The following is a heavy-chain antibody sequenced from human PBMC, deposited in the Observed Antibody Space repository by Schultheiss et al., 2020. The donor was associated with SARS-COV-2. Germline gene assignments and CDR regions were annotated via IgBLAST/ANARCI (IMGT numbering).Heavy chain of an antibody. D-gene: IGHD1-14*01. Sequence: GGSLRLSCAASGFTVSSYDMHWVRQATGKGLEWVSAIGTAGDTYYPGSVKGRFTISRENAKNSLYLQMNSLRAGDTAVYYCATKYNGDAFDIWGQGTMVTVSS. CDR2: IGTAGDT. CDR1: GFTVSSYD. J-gene: IGHJ3*02. CDR3: ATKYNGDAFDI. V-gene: IGHV3-13*01.